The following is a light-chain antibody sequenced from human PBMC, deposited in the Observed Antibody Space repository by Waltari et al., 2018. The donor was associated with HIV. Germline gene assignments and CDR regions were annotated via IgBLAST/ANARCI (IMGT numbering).Light chain of an antibody. V-gene: IGKV1-12*01. Sequence: DTQMSQSPSSVSASVGDRVTITCRASQDIRSWVAWYQENPGKAPKLLIYAASPLESGVPSRFSGTASVTDFTLTITNLQPEDFATYYCQQANSFPLTFGGGTKVEIK. CDR1: QDIRSW. J-gene: IGKJ4*01. CDR2: AAS. CDR3: QQANSFPLT.